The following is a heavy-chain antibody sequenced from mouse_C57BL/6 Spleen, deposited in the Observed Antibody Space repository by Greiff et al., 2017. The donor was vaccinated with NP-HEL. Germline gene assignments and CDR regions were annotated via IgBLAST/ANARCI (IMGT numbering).Heavy chain of an antibody. V-gene: IGHV1-19*01. CDR1: GYTFTDYY. J-gene: IGHJ1*03. Sequence: EVQLQQSGPVLVKPGASVKMSCKASGYTFTDYYMNWVKQSHGKSLEWIGVINPYNGGTSYNQKFKGKATLTVDKSSSTAYMELNSLTSEDSAVYYCAREGSSPYWYFDVWGTGTTVTVSS. CDR2: INPYNGGT. CDR3: AREGSSPYWYFDV. D-gene: IGHD1-1*01.